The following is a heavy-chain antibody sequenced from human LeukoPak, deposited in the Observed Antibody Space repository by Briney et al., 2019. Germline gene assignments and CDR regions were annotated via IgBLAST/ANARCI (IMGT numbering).Heavy chain of an antibody. CDR2: ISASGAST. CDR3: ANAYRDYFDH. CDR1: GFTFNSYA. V-gene: IGHV3-23*01. Sequence: PGGSLRLSYAASGFTFNSYAMNWVRQAPGKGLEWISAISASGASTFYADSVKGRFTISRDNAKNTVSLQLNSLRAEDTAIYYCANAYRDYFDHWARETLVSVSS. J-gene: IGHJ4*02. D-gene: IGHD3-16*01.